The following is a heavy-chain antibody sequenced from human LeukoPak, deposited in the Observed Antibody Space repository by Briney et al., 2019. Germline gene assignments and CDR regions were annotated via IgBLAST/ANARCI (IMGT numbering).Heavy chain of an antibody. CDR1: GFTFSSYA. CDR3: AKSHCSTTSCLAHLDY. V-gene: IGHV3-30*04. CDR2: ILYDGSNK. Sequence: GGSRRLSCAASGFTFSSYAMHWVRQAPGKGLEWVAIILYDGSNKCYADSVKGRFTISRDNSKNTLSLQMNSLRAEDTAVYYCAKSHCSTTSCLAHLDYWGQGTLVTVSS. J-gene: IGHJ4*02. D-gene: IGHD2-2*01.